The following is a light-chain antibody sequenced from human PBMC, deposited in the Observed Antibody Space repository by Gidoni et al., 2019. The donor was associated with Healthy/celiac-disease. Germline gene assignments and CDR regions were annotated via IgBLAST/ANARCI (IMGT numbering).Light chain of an antibody. Sequence: VLTPSPVTLSLSPGERTTLTCRASQSVSSSYLAWYQQKPGKAPTLLIYGAASRATGIPDRFSGSGSGTDFTLTISRLEPEDFAVYYCQQYGSSPLTFGGGTKVEIK. V-gene: IGKV3-20*01. CDR3: QQYGSSPLT. CDR2: GAA. J-gene: IGKJ4*01. CDR1: QSVSSSY.